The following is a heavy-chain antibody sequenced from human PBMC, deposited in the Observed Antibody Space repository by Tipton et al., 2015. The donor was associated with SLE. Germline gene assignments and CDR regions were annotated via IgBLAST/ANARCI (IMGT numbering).Heavy chain of an antibody. CDR1: GGSFSGYY. CDR3: ARQGYCSSTSCSTYYFDY. CDR2: INHSGST. D-gene: IGHD2-2*01. Sequence: TLSLTCAVYGGSFSGYYWSWIRQPPGKGLEWIGEINHSGSTNYNPSLKSRVTISVDTSKNQFSLKLSSVTAADTAVYYCARQGYCSSTSCSTYYFDYWGQGTLVTVSS. J-gene: IGHJ4*02. V-gene: IGHV4-34*01.